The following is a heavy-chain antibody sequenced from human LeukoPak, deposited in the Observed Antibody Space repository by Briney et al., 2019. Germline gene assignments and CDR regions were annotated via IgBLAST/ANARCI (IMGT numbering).Heavy chain of an antibody. Sequence: GGSLRLSCAASGFTFSTYALNWVRQAPGKGLEWVSTISGSGDSTYYADSVKGRFTISRDNSKNTLYLQMNSLRAEDTAVYYCARDFEYSSSEFDYWGQGTLVTVSS. V-gene: IGHV3-23*01. D-gene: IGHD6-6*01. CDR2: ISGSGDST. CDR1: GFTFSTYA. CDR3: ARDFEYSSSEFDY. J-gene: IGHJ4*02.